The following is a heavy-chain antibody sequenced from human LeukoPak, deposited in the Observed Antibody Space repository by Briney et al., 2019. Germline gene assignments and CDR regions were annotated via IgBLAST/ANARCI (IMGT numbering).Heavy chain of an antibody. D-gene: IGHD2-21*02. V-gene: IGHV4-59*01. CDR3: ARAPGVMTAFDY. CDR1: GGSISNYY. Sequence: SETLSLTCAVSGGSISNYYWSWIRQPPGKGLEWIAFIYYNGITNYNPSLRSRVTISVETSKNQFSLKVSSVTAADTAVYYCARAPGVMTAFDYWGQGALVTVSS. CDR2: IYYNGIT. J-gene: IGHJ4*02.